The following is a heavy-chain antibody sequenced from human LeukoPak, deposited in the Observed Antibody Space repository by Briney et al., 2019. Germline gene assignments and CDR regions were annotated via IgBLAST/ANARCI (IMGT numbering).Heavy chain of an antibody. CDR2: ISGSGGST. V-gene: IGHV3-23*01. CDR1: GFTFSSYA. J-gene: IGHJ4*02. D-gene: IGHD2-8*01. CDR3: AKNPPSGIVRMVYAIARFDY. Sequence: GGSLRLSCAASGFTFSSYAMSWVRQAPGKGLEWVSAISGSGGSTYYADSVKGRFTISRDNSKNTLYLQMNSLRAEDTAVYYCAKNPPSGIVRMVYAIARFDYWGQGTLVTVSS.